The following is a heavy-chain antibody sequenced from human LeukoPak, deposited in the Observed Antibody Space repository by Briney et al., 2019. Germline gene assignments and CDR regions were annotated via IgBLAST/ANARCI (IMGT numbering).Heavy chain of an antibody. CDR1: GGSISSGGYY. J-gene: IGHJ3*02. Sequence: PSQTLSLTCTVSGGSISSGGYYWNWIRQHPGKGLEWIGFIYYSGSTYYNPSLKSRVTISVDTTKNQFSLKLSSVTAADTAVYYCARAHITEGVVDGFGIWGQGTMVTVSS. V-gene: IGHV4-31*03. CDR2: IYYSGST. CDR3: ARAHITEGVVDGFGI. D-gene: IGHD3-10*01.